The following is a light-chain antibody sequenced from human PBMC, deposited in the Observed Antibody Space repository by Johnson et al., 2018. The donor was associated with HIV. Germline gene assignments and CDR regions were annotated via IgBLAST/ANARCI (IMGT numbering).Light chain of an antibody. Sequence: QSVLTQPPSVSAAPGQKVTISCSGSSCDIGNNYVSCHQQFPGTAPKLLIYDNNKRSSGIPDRISGSKSGTSATLGITGLHTGDEADYDCGTWDTRLSAGHVFRTWTQVTVL. J-gene: IGLJ1*01. CDR1: SCDIGNNY. CDR2: DNN. CDR3: GTWDTRLSAGHV. V-gene: IGLV1-51*01.